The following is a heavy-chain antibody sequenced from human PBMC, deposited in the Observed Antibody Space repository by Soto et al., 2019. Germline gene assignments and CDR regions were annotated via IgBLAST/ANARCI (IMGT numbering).Heavy chain of an antibody. V-gene: IGHV3-23*01. D-gene: IGHD3-22*01. CDR2: ISGSGGST. CDR3: AKDRAYYYDSSGYYSDYFDY. Sequence: GGSLRLSCAASGFTFSSYAMSCVRQAPGKGLEWVSAISGSGGSTYYADSVKGRFTISRDNSKNTLYLQMNSLRAEDTAVYYCAKDRAYYYDSSGYYSDYFDYWGQGTLVTVSS. CDR1: GFTFSSYA. J-gene: IGHJ4*02.